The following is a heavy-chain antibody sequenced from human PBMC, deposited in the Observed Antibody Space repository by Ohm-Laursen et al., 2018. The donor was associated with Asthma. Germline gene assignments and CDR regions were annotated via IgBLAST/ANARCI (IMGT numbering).Heavy chain of an antibody. D-gene: IGHD2-15*01. J-gene: IGHJ4*02. CDR3: GRKRGSCISSTCYSLDF. CDR1: GGTFSSYA. V-gene: IGHV1-69*13. CDR2: INSVFATT. Sequence: SVKVSCNASGGTFSSYAISWVRQAPGQGLEWMGGINSVFATTDYGQKFRGRVTITADESTATVYMELSSLRSDDTALYYCGRKRGSCISSTCYSLDFWGQGTLITVSS.